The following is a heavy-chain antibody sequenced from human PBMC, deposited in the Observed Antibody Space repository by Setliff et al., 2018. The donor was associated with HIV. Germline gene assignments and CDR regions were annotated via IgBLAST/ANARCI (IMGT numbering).Heavy chain of an antibody. J-gene: IGHJ6*03. D-gene: IGHD5-12*01. Sequence: TLSLTCTVSGGSLSSSSYYWGWIRQPPGKGLEWIGSIYYSGSTYYNPSLKSRVTISVDTSKNQFSLKLSSVTAADTAVYYCARHRFAVEMATITVDYYYYYMDVWGKGTTVTVSS. CDR1: GGSLSSSSYY. V-gene: IGHV4-39*01. CDR3: ARHRFAVEMATITVDYYYYYMDV. CDR2: IYYSGST.